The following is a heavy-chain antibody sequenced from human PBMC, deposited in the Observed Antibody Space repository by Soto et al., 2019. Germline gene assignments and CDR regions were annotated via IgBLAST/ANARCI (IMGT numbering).Heavy chain of an antibody. CDR2: ISSSGETV. CDR3: AREGFYAMDV. J-gene: IGHJ6*02. V-gene: IGHV3-48*03. Sequence: GGSLRLSCEVSGLTFSSYEMYWVRQAPGKGLEWVAYISSSGETVYYAGSVQGRFTISRDNAKNSLYLQMRSLGAEDTAVYYCAREGFYAMDVWGQGTTVTVSS. D-gene: IGHD2-2*01. CDR1: GLTFSSYE.